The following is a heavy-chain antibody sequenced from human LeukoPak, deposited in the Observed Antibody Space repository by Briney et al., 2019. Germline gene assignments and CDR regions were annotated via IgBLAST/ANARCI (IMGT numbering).Heavy chain of an antibody. CDR3: ARDTLIAAPKTGTVTRIGWLDT. V-gene: IGHV3-33*01. Sequence: PRRSLRLSCAASGFTFSNYGMHWGRQAPGKWLEWVAAIWYDVSDKSYGYSVKGRFTISRDNSKNTLFLQMNSLRADDTAVYYCARDTLIAAPKTGTVTRIGWLDTWGQGTLVTVSS. J-gene: IGHJ5*02. CDR2: IWYDVSDK. D-gene: IGHD6-13*01. CDR1: GFTFSNYG.